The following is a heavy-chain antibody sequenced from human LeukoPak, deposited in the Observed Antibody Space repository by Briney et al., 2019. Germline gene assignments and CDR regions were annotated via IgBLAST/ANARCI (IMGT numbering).Heavy chain of an antibody. CDR2: INLNGRTI. Sequence: PGGSLRLSCAAFGFTFSTYCMDWVRQAPGKGLEWVSYINLNGRTIDYADSVRGRFTISRDNAKSSLYLQMNSLRAEDTAVYYCARGGAARPDYWGQGTLVTVFS. D-gene: IGHD6-6*01. V-gene: IGHV3-48*01. CDR3: ARGGAARPDY. J-gene: IGHJ4*02. CDR1: GFTFSTYC.